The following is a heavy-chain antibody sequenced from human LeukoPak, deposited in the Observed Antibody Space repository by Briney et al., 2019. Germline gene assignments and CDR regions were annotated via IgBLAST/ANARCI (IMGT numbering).Heavy chain of an antibody. D-gene: IGHD3-10*01. V-gene: IGHV4-39*07. J-gene: IGHJ5*02. CDR2: IYYSGST. Sequence: SETLSLTCTVSGDSINNSTYFWGWIRQPPGKGLEWIGSIYYSGSTYYNPSLKSRVTISVDTSKNQFSLKLSSVTAADTAVYYCARGLLWFGESWFDPWGQGTLVTVSS. CDR1: GDSINNSTYF. CDR3: ARGLLWFGESWFDP.